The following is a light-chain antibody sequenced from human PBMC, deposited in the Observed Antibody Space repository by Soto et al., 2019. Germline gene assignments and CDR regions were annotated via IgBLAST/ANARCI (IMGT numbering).Light chain of an antibody. V-gene: IGLV4-69*01. Sequence: QPVLTQSPSASASLGASVKLTCTLSNGHSSYAIAWHQQQPEQGPRYLMKVNSDGSHSKGDGIPDRFSGSSSGAERYLTISSLQTEDEADYYCQTWGTGIRVVFGGGTKLTVL. CDR1: NGHSSYA. CDR3: QTWGTGIRVV. CDR2: VNSDGSH. J-gene: IGLJ2*01.